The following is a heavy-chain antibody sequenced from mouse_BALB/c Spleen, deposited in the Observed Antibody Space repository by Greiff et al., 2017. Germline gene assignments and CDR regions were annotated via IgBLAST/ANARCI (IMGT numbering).Heavy chain of an antibody. V-gene: IGHV2-9-2*01. CDR2: IWTGGGT. CDR1: GFSLTSYD. CDR3: VRENWYFDV. Sequence: VQLVESGPGLVAPSQSLSITCTVSGFSLTSYDISWIRQPPGKGLEWLGVIWTGGGTNYNSAFMSRLSISKDNSKSQVFLKMNSLQTDDTAIYYCVRENWYFDVWGAGTTVTVSS. J-gene: IGHJ1*01.